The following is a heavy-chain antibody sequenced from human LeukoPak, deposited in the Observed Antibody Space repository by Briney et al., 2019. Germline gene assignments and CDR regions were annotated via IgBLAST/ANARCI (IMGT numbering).Heavy chain of an antibody. CDR1: GYTFTSYG. Sequence: GASVKVSCKASGYTFTSYGISWVRQAPGQGLEWMGWISAYNGNTNYAQKLQGRVTMTTDTSTSTAYMELRSLRSDDTAVYYCARDGMDYGDSARGYWGQGTLVTVSS. D-gene: IGHD4-17*01. CDR2: ISAYNGNT. CDR3: ARDGMDYGDSARGY. J-gene: IGHJ4*02. V-gene: IGHV1-18*01.